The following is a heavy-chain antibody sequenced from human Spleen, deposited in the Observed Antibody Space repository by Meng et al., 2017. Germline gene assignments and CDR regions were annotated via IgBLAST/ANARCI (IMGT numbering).Heavy chain of an antibody. CDR3: ARQVSAGRSHLDY. Sequence: ASVKVSCKASGYSFSSYGISWVRQAPGQGLEWMGWISTYNGNRNYAQRLQGRVTMTTDTSTGTAYMELRSLTSDDTAVYYCARQVSAGRSHLDYWGQGTLVTVSS. V-gene: IGHV1-18*01. CDR2: ISTYNGNR. J-gene: IGHJ4*02. D-gene: IGHD1-26*01. CDR1: GYSFSSYG.